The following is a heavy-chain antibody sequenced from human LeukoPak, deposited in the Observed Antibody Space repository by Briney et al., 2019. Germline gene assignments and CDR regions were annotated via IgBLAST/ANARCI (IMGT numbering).Heavy chain of an antibody. CDR1: RFTFSSYA. V-gene: IGHV3-23*01. J-gene: IGHJ4*02. Sequence: GGSLRLSCAASRFTFSSYAMSWVRQAPGKGLEWVSAISGSGGSTYYADSVKGRFTISRDNSKNTLYLQMNSLRAEDTAVYYCAKDQDSSGWVAFDYWGQGTLVTVSS. CDR3: AKDQDSSGWVAFDY. D-gene: IGHD6-19*01. CDR2: ISGSGGST.